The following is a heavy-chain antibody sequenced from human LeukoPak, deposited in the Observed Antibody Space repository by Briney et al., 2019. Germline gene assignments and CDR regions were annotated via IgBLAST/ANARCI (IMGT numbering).Heavy chain of an antibody. Sequence: PGGSLRLSCAASGFTFSSYWMSWVRQAPGKGLEWVANIKQDGSEKYYVDSVKGRFTISRDNAMSSLYLQMNSLRDEDTAVYYCARDVSGYDYGFDYWGRGTLVTVSS. CDR2: IKQDGSEK. V-gene: IGHV3-7*01. CDR3: ARDVSGYDYGFDY. CDR1: GFTFSSYW. D-gene: IGHD5-12*01. J-gene: IGHJ4*02.